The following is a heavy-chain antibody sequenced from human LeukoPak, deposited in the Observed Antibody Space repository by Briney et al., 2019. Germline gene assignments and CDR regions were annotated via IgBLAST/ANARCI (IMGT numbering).Heavy chain of an antibody. V-gene: IGHV4-30-4*08. CDR2: IYYSGIT. CDR1: GGSISSGDYY. J-gene: IGHJ5*02. D-gene: IGHD3-22*01. Sequence: SETLSLTCTVSGGSISSGDYYWSWIRQPPGKGLEWIGYIYYSGITYYNLSLRSRFTISVDTSRNQFSLKLGSVTAADTAVYYCARDSSGYYSWGQGTLVTVSS. CDR3: ARDSSGYYS.